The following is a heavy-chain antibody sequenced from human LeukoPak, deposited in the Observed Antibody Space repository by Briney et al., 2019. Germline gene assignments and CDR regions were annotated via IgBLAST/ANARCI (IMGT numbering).Heavy chain of an antibody. CDR1: GYTSTSYD. J-gene: IGHJ3*02. CDR2: MNPNSGNT. D-gene: IGHD6-19*01. CDR3: ARYSGWNDAFDI. V-gene: IGHV1-8*01. Sequence: ASVKVSCKASGYTSTSYDINWVRQATGQGLEWMGWMNPNSGNTGYAQKFQGRVTMTRNTSISTAYMELSSLRSEDTAVYYCARYSGWNDAFDIWGQGTMVTVSS.